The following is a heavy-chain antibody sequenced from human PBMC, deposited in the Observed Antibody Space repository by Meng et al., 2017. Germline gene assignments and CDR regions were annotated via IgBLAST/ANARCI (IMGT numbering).Heavy chain of an antibody. CDR3: ASGEYGSNLYY. CDR1: GGSISSYY. V-gene: IGHV4-59*01. CDR2: IYYSGST. D-gene: IGHD4-23*01. J-gene: IGHJ4*02. Sequence: GSLRLSCTVSGGSISSYYWSWIRQPPGKGLEWIGYIYYSGSTNYNPSLKSRVTISVDTSKNQFSLKLSSVTAADTAVYYCASGEYGSNLYYWGQGTLVTVSS.